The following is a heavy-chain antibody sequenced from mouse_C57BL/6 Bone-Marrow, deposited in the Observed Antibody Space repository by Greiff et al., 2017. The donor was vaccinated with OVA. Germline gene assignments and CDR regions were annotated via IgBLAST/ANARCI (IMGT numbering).Heavy chain of an antibody. CDR2: ISSGGSYT. CDR1: GFTFSSYG. D-gene: IGHD1-1*01. Sequence: DVMLVESGGDLVKPGGSLKLSCAASGFTFSSYGMSWVRQTPDKRLEWVATISSGGSYTYYPDSVKGRFTISRDNAKNTLYLQMSSLKSEDTAMYYCARLTTVVARWYFDVWGTGTTVTVSS. J-gene: IGHJ1*03. CDR3: ARLTTVVARWYFDV. V-gene: IGHV5-6*02.